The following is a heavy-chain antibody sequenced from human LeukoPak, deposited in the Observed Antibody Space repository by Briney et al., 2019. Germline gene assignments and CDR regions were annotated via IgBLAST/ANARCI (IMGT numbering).Heavy chain of an antibody. CDR2: IYPGDYDT. CDR1: GYSFTSYW. CDR3: ARANYYDSSSYYGDAFDI. J-gene: IGHJ3*02. V-gene: IGHV5-51*01. D-gene: IGHD3-22*01. Sequence: GESLHICCKCSGYSFTSYWNGCVRQMPGEGLEWMGIIYPGDYDTRYSPSFQGQVTISADKSISPDYMQWSSLKASDTAMYYCARANYYDSSSYYGDAFDIWGQGTMVTVSS.